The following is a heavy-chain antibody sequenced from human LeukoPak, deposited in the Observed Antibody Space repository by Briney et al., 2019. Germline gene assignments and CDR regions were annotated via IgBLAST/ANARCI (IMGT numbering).Heavy chain of an antibody. CDR1: GGSISSYY. J-gene: IGHJ4*02. CDR3: ARDWGPAAATPYYFDY. Sequence: SETLSLTCTVSGGSISSYYWSWIRQPAGKGLEWIGRIYTTGSTSHNPSLKSRVTISVDASKNQFSLRLSSVTAADTAVYYCARDWGPAAATPYYFDYWGQGTLVTVSS. D-gene: IGHD6-13*01. V-gene: IGHV4-4*07. CDR2: IYTTGST.